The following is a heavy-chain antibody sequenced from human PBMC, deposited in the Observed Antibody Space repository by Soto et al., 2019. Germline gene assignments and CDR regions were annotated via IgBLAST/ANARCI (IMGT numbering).Heavy chain of an antibody. CDR2: ISSNAVST. CDR1: GFTFSDYA. V-gene: IGHV3-64D*06. D-gene: IGHD2-2*01. Sequence: GGSLSLSCSVSGFTFSDYAMHWVRQAPGKGLEYDSPISSNAVSTYYADSVKGRFTLSRENSKNTLHLQMSCRRTEDTAVYYCVKGGDVVVPAAPYYYYYGIDVWGQGTTVTVYS. J-gene: IGHJ6*02. CDR3: VKGGDVVVPAAPYYYYYGIDV.